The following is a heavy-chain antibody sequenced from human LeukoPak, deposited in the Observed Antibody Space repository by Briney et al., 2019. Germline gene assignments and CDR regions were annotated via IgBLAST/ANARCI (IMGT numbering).Heavy chain of an antibody. V-gene: IGHV1-2*02. J-gene: IGHJ4*02. Sequence: ASVKVSCKASGYTFTGYYMHWVRQAPGQGLEWVGWINPNSGGTNYAQKFQGRDTMTRDTSISTAYMELSRLRSDDTAMYYCARDRVRYYDTSGSSLSWGQGTLVTVSS. D-gene: IGHD3-22*01. CDR2: INPNSGGT. CDR3: ARDRVRYYDTSGSSLS. CDR1: GYTFTGYY.